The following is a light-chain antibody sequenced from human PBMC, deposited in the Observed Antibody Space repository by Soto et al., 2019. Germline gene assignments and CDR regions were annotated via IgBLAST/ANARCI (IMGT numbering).Light chain of an antibody. V-gene: IGLV2-11*01. CDR1: SNDIGAYNS. CDR2: DVT. J-gene: IGLJ2*01. CDR3: CSYAGTHTFVI. Sequence: QSALTQPHSVSGSPGQSVTISCTGTSNDIGAYNSVSWYQRHPGKAPKLIIYDVTKRPSGVPDRFSGSKSGDTASLTISWLQSEDEAEYYCCSYAGTHTFVIFGAGTKLTVL.